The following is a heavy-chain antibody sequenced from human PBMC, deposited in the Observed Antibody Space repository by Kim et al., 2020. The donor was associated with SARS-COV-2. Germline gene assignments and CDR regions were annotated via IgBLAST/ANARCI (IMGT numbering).Heavy chain of an antibody. Sequence: GGSLRLSCKASGFAFSDYWMHWVRQVPGKGLVWVSRINMDGSNIIYADSVKGRFTISRENAANTLFLQMKSLRTDDTSIYYCARDLGPVDAFDLWGQGTLVTVSS. J-gene: IGHJ3*01. CDR1: GFAFSDYW. CDR3: ARDLGPVDAFDL. CDR2: INMDGSNI. V-gene: IGHV3-74*01. D-gene: IGHD3-16*01.